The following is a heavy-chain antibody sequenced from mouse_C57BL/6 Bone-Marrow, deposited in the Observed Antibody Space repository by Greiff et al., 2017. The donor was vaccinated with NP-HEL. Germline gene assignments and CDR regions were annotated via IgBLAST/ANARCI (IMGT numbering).Heavy chain of an antibody. J-gene: IGHJ1*03. CDR3: ARAGTVVATHWYFDV. Sequence: LVESGPELVKPGASVKISCKASGYSFTDYNMNWVKQSNGKSLEWIGVINPNYGTTSYNQKFKGKATLTVDQSSSTAYMQLNSLTSEDSAVYYCARAGTVVATHWYFDVWGTGTTVTVSS. D-gene: IGHD1-1*01. CDR2: INPNYGTT. V-gene: IGHV1-39*01. CDR1: GYSFTDYN.